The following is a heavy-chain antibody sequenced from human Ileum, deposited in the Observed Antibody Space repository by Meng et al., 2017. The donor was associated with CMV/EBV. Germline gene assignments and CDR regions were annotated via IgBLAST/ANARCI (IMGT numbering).Heavy chain of an antibody. CDR3: ARGRLDIVVLTAGYDFEY. CDR1: GFTSRSHW. V-gene: IGHV3-7*01. Sequence: GGPLRLSCAASGFTSRSHWMSWVRQGPGKGLEWVANIKEDGSERKYVDSVKGRFIISGEDAENSLYLQLNSMRTEDTAVYYCARGRLDIVVLTAGYDFEYWGQGTLVTVSS. J-gene: IGHJ4*02. CDR2: IKEDGSER. D-gene: IGHD2-2*03.